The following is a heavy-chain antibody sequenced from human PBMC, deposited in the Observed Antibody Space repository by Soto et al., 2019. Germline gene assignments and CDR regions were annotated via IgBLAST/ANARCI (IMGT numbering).Heavy chain of an antibody. J-gene: IGHJ4*02. D-gene: IGHD3-3*01. V-gene: IGHV1-46*01. Sequence: QVQLVQSGAEVKKPGASVKVSCKASGYTFTSYYMHWVRQAPGQGLEWMGIINPSGGSTSYAQKFQGRVTMTRDTSTSTVYMELSSLRSEDTAVYYCAGDLSDDDFWSGYGLGHFDYWGQGTLVTVSS. CDR2: INPSGGST. CDR1: GYTFTSYY. CDR3: AGDLSDDDFWSGYGLGHFDY.